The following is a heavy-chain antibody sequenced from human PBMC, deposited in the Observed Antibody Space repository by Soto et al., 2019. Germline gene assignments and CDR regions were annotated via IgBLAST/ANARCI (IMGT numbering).Heavy chain of an antibody. V-gene: IGHV3-23*05. J-gene: IGHJ6*02. CDR3: ARRTPGTTLTFYAMDV. CDR2: ITNMDSRT. Sequence: GGSLRLSCAASGFTFNNYAMSWVRQDQGKGLEWVSTITNMDSRTYYLGSVQGRFTISRDNSERTLYLQMNSLRAEDTAIYYCARRTPGTTLTFYAMDVWGQGTSVTVSS. CDR1: GFTFNNYA. D-gene: IGHD1-7*01.